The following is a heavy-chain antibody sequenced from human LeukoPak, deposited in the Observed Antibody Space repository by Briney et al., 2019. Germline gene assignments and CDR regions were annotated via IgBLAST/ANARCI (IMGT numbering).Heavy chain of an antibody. CDR1: GGSISNGGYY. V-gene: IGHV4-31*03. D-gene: IGHD1-7*01. J-gene: IGHJ4*02. CDR2: IYYSGST. Sequence: PSETLSLTCTVSGGSISNGGYYWSWIRQHPGKGLEWIGYIYYSGSTYYNPSLKSRVTISVDTSKSQFSLKLSSVTAADTAVYYCARTTGTTSLLIDYWGQGTLVTVSS. CDR3: ARTTGTTSLLIDY.